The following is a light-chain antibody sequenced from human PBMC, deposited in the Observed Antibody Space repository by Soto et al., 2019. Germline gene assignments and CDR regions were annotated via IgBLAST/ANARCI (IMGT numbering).Light chain of an antibody. CDR2: GAS. J-gene: IGKJ1*01. CDR3: QQYGSSPWT. V-gene: IGKV3-20*01. CDR1: QSVTGSY. Sequence: EIVLTQSPGTLSLSPGERVTLSCRASQSVTGSYLAWYQQKPGQAPRLLIYGASSRATGIPDRFSGSGSGTDFTLTITRLEPEDFATYHCQQYGSSPWTFGQGTKVEIK.